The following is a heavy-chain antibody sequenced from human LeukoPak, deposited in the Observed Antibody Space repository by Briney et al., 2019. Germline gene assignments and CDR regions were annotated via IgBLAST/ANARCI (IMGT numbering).Heavy chain of an antibody. CDR2: LYYGATN. CDR1: GASITASGFY. Sequence: SETLSLTCSVPGASITASGFYWAWVRRPPGKGLEWIGSLYYGATNYYNPSLQSRVTISVDTSKNQFSLDLASVTAADTAVYYCARRSHSPLGSPYWGQGTQVTVSS. V-gene: IGHV4-39*01. J-gene: IGHJ4*01. CDR3: ARRSHSPLGSPY. D-gene: IGHD3-10*01.